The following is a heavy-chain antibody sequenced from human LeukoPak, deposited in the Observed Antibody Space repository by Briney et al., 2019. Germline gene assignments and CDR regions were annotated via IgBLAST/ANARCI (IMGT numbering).Heavy chain of an antibody. CDR3: ARDSGMTQGMDV. CDR1: GGSISSGGYS. D-gene: IGHD1-14*01. Sequence: PSETLSLTCAVSGGSISSGGYSWSWIPQPPGKGLEWIGYIYHSGSTYYNPSLKSRVTISVDRSKNQFSLKLSSVTAADTAVYYCARDSGMTQGMDVWGQGTTVTVSS. CDR2: IYHSGST. J-gene: IGHJ6*02. V-gene: IGHV4-30-2*01.